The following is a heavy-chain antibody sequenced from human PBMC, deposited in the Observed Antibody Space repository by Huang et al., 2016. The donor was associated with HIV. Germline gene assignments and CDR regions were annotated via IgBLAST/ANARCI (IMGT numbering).Heavy chain of an antibody. CDR1: GGSISTYY. D-gene: IGHD2-2*01. CDR2: FYTSGNT. J-gene: IGHJ6*02. CDR3: ARENEFCGSTNCHHYYYGLDV. V-gene: IGHV4-4*07. Sequence: QVQLQESGPGLVKPSETLSLTCTVSGGSISTYYWSWIRQSAGKGLEWIGRFYTSGNTKYNPSLRSRVTMSVDTSKNQFSRRLTSVTAADTAVYYCARENEFCGSTNCHHYYYGLDVWGQGTTVTVSS.